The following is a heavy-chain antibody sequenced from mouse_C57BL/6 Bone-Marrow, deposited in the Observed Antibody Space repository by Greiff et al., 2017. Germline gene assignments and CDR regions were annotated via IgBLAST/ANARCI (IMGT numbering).Heavy chain of an antibody. CDR3: ARRFYDGYYDYFDY. D-gene: IGHD2-3*01. V-gene: IGHV5-6*02. J-gene: IGHJ2*01. Sequence: EVMLVESGGDLVKPGGSLKLSCAASGFTFSSYGMSWVRQTPDKRLEWVATISSGGSYTYYPDSVKGRFPSSRDNAKNTLYLQMSSLKSEDTAMYYCARRFYDGYYDYFDYWGQGTTLTVSS. CDR2: ISSGGSYT. CDR1: GFTFSSYG.